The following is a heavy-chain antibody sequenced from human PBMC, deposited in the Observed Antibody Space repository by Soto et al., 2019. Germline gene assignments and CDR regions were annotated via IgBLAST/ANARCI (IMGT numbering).Heavy chain of an antibody. J-gene: IGHJ5*02. V-gene: IGHV3-23*01. D-gene: IGHD3-9*01. Sequence: PGGSLRLSCAASGFTFSSYAMSWVRQAPGKGLEWVSAISGSGGSTYYADSVKGRFTISRDNSKNTLYLQMNSLRAEDTAVYYCAKGPYYDILTGYWFDPWGQGTLVTVSS. CDR3: AKGPYYDILTGYWFDP. CDR2: ISGSGGST. CDR1: GFTFSSYA.